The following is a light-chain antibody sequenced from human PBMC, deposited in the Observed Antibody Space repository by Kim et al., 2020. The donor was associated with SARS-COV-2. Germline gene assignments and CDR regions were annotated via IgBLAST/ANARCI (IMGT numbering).Light chain of an antibody. Sequence: DIQMTQSPSSRSASVGDRVTITCRASQSISTYLNWYQQNPGKAPKLLIYAASTLQSGVPSRFSGSGSETGFTLTISSLQPEDFATYYCQHSYSTPPWTFGQGTKVDIK. V-gene: IGKV1-39*01. J-gene: IGKJ1*01. CDR2: AAS. CDR1: QSISTY. CDR3: QHSYSTPPWT.